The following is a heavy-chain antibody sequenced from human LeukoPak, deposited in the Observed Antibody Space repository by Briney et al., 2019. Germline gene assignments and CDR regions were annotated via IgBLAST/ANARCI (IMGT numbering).Heavy chain of an antibody. CDR1: GFTLSTYW. V-gene: IGHV3-7*01. D-gene: IGHD5-12*01. CDR3: ARGRHIAL. CDR2: IKQDGTGK. J-gene: IGHJ4*02. Sequence: GGSLRLSCAASGFTLSTYWMSWVRQAPGKGLEWVANIKQDGTGKYYVDSVKGRFTISRDNAKNSLYLQMNSLRAEDTAVYYCARGRHIALWGQGTLVTVSS.